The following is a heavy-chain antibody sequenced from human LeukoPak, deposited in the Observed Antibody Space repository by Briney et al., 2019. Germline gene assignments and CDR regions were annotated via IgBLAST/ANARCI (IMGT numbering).Heavy chain of an antibody. D-gene: IGHD3-10*01. J-gene: IGHJ4*02. CDR3: ARRTTGSNLDY. Sequence: GGSLRLSCAASGFTVSSNYMSWVRQAPGKGLEWVSSISGSGGSSYYADSVKGPFTISRDNSKNTLYLQMNSLRAEDTAVYYCARRTTGSNLDYWGQGTLVTVSS. CDR2: ISGSGGSS. CDR1: GFTVSSNY. V-gene: IGHV3-23*01.